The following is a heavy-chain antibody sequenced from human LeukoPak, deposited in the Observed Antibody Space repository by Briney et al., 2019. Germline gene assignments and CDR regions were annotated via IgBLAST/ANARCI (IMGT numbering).Heavy chain of an antibody. CDR1: GFTFSSYS. V-gene: IGHV3-21*01. D-gene: IGHD1-26*01. CDR2: ISSSSSYI. CDR3: ASARSGSYSRD. J-gene: IGHJ4*02. Sequence: GGSLRLSCAASGFTFSSYSMNWVRQAPGKGLEWVSSISSSSSYIYYADSVKGRFTISRDSAKNSLYLQMNSLRAEDTAVYYCASARSGSYSRDWGQGTLVTVSS.